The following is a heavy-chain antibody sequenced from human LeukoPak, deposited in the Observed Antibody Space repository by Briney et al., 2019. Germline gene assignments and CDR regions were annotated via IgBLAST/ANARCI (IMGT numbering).Heavy chain of an antibody. CDR1: GGSISSYY. V-gene: IGHV4-59*01. CDR2: IYYSGGT. CDR3: ARGPPYYYDSSGYPPYWFDP. D-gene: IGHD3-22*01. J-gene: IGHJ5*02. Sequence: SETLSLTCTVSGGSISSYYWSWIRQPPGKGLEWIGYIYYSGGTNYNPSLKSRVTISVDTSKNQFSLKLSSVTAADTAVYYCARGPPYYYDSSGYPPYWFDPWGQGTLVTVSS.